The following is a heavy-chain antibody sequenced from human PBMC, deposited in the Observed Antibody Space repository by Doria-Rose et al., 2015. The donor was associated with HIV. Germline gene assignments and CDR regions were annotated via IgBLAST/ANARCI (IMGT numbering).Heavy chain of an antibody. J-gene: IGHJ4*02. CDR1: GVSLSSPGMG. V-gene: IGHV2-26*01. CDR2: IFSDDER. Sequence: QVQLVQSGPVLVKPTETLTLTCTVSGVSLSSPGMGVSWIRQPPGKALEWLANIFSDDERSYKTSLKSRLTISRGPSNSQVVLTMTDMDPVDTATYYCARIKSSRWYHKYYFDFWGQGTLVIVSA. D-gene: IGHD6-13*01. CDR3: ARIKSSRWYHKYYFDF.